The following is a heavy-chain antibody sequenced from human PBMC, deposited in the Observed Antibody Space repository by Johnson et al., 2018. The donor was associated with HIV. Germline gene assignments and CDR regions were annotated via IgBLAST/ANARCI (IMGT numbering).Heavy chain of an antibody. J-gene: IGHJ3*01. CDR1: GLTFSDYD. D-gene: IGHD6-13*01. CDR2: IYSGGST. V-gene: IGHV3-66*01. CDR3: ARARYTSDWYLYDAFDL. Sequence: VQLVESGGGLVKPGGSLRLSCAASGLTFSDYDMSWIRQAPGKGLEWVSVIYSGGSTYYADSVKGRFTISRDNSKNTLYLQMGSLRTEDMAVYHCARARYTSDWYLYDAFDLWGQGTMVTVSS.